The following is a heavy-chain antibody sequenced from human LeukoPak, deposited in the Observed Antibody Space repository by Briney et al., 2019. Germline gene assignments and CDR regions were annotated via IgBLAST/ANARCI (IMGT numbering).Heavy chain of an antibody. CDR3: ARGPQGVVPAAMRYYYYMDV. Sequence: ASVKVSCKASGGTFSSYAIRWVRQAPGQGLEWMGRIIPIFDTANYAQKFQGRVTITTDESTSTAYMELSSLRSEDTAVYYCARGPQGVVPAAMRYYYYMDVWGKGTTVTVSS. V-gene: IGHV1-69*05. CDR1: GGTFSSYA. CDR2: IIPIFDTA. D-gene: IGHD2-2*01. J-gene: IGHJ6*03.